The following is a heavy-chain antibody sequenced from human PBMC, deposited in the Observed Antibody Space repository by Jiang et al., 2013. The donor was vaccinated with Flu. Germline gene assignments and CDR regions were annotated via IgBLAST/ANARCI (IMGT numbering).Heavy chain of an antibody. Sequence: FGTANYAQKFQGRVTITXDESTSTAYMELSSLRSEDTAVYYCARGEGDIVVVPAAIDPYWYFDLWGRGTLVTVSS. CDR3: ARGEGDIVVVPAAIDPYWYFDL. CDR2: FGTA. J-gene: IGHJ2*01. D-gene: IGHD2-2*02. V-gene: IGHV1-69*01.